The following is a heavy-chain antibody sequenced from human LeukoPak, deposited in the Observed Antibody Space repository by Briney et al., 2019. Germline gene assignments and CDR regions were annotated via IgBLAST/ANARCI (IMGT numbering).Heavy chain of an antibody. CDR2: ISYDGTNK. V-gene: IGHV3-30-3*01. CDR1: GFTFSSYS. Sequence: GGSLRLSCAASGFTFSSYSMHWVRQAPGKGLEWVAVISYDGTNKYYADSVKGRFTISRDNSKNTLYLQMNSLRVEDTAVYYCASGGGVVTWGQGTMITVSS. D-gene: IGHD3-3*01. CDR3: ASGGGVVT. J-gene: IGHJ3*01.